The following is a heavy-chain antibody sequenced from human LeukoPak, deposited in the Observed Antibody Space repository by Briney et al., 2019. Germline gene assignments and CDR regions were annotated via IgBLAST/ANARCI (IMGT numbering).Heavy chain of an antibody. CDR1: GFTFSSYA. J-gene: IGHJ4*02. CDR2: ISYDGSNK. V-gene: IGHV3-30-3*01. CDR3: AREGGYDSGRYYFDY. Sequence: GRSLRLSCAASGFTFSSYAMHWDRQAPGKGLEWVAVISYDGSNKYYADSVKGRFTISRDNSKNTLYLQMNSLRAEDTAVYYCAREGGYDSGRYYFDYWGQGTLVTVSS. D-gene: IGHD3-3*01.